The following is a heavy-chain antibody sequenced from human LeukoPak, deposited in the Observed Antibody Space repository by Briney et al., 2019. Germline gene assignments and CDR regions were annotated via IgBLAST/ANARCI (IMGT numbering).Heavy chain of an antibody. CDR3: ARGGPYWYFDL. V-gene: IGHV4-59*01. CDR2: IYYSGST. CDR1: GGSISSYY. Sequence: PSGTLSLTCTVSGGSISSYYWSWIRQPPGKGPEWIGYIYYSGSTNYNPSLKGRVTISVDTSMNQFSLKLSSVTAADTAVYYCARGGPYWYFDLWGRGTLVTVSS. J-gene: IGHJ2*01.